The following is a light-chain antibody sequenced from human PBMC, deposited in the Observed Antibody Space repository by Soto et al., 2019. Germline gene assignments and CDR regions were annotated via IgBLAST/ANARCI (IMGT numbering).Light chain of an antibody. CDR2: DVS. CDR1: SSDVGTYNY. J-gene: IGLJ2*01. CDR3: CSYAGSYTSV. Sequence: QSVLTQPRSVSGSPGQSVTISCTGTSSDVGTYNYVSWYQQHPGKAPKLMIYDVSQRPSGVPDRFSGSKSGNTASLTISGXXXXXXXXXXCCSYAGSYTSVFGGGTKLTV. V-gene: IGLV2-11*01.